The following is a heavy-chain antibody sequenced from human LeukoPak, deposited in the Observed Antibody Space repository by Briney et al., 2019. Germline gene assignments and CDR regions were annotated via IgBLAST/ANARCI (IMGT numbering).Heavy chain of an antibody. Sequence: GGSLRLSCAASGFTFSPYGMNWVRQAPGKGLEWISYISRSATIIHYADSVKGRFTISRDNAKNSLYLQMNSLRAEDTAVYYCARDHHRRLYDSQARDTFDIWGQGTMVTVSS. D-gene: IGHD3-22*01. CDR2: ISRSATII. J-gene: IGHJ3*02. CDR1: GFTFSPYG. V-gene: IGHV3-48*01. CDR3: ARDHHRRLYDSQARDTFDI.